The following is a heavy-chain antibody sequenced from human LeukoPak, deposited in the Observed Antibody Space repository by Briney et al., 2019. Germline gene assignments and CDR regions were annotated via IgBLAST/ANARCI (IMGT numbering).Heavy chain of an antibody. V-gene: IGHV4-4*02. CDR3: ARGLTDYGDFDY. CDR1: GGSISSRNW. Sequence: SETLSLTCAVSGGSISSRNWWSWVCQPPGKGLEWVGEIYHSGSTSYNPSLKSRVTISVDRSKNQFSLKLSSVTAADTAVYYCARGLTDYGDFDYWGQGTLVTVSS. D-gene: IGHD4-17*01. J-gene: IGHJ4*02. CDR2: IYHSGST.